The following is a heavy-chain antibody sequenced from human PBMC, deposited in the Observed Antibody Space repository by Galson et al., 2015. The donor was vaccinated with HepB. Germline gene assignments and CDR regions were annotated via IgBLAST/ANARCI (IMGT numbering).Heavy chain of an antibody. Sequence: CAISGDSVSSNSAAWNWVRQSPSRGLEWLGRTYYRSKWYNDYAVSVKSRITINPDTSKNQFSLQLNSVTPEDTAVYYCARDRSRRTDRPHYGGNSAFDYWGQGTLVTVSS. CDR2: TYYRSKWYN. CDR3: ARDRSRRTDRPHYGGNSAFDY. D-gene: IGHD4-23*01. V-gene: IGHV6-1*01. J-gene: IGHJ4*02. CDR1: GDSVSSNSAA.